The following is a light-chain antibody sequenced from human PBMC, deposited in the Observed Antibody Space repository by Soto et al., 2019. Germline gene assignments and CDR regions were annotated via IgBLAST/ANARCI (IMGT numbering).Light chain of an antibody. CDR3: SSYTSSSTLYVV. J-gene: IGLJ2*01. V-gene: IGLV2-14*01. CDR2: DVS. CDR1: SSDVGGYNY. Sequence: ALTQPASVSGSPGQSITISCTGTSSDVGGYNYVSWYQQHPGKAPKLMIYDVSNRPSGVSNRFSGSKSGNTASLTISGLQAEDEDDYYCSSYTSSSTLYVVFGGGTKLTVL.